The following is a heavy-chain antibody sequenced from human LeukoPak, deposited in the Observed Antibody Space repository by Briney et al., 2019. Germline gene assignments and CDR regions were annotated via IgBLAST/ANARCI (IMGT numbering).Heavy chain of an antibody. CDR1: GYTFTSYY. CDR2: INTSGGST. Sequence: GASVKVSCKASGYTFTSYYMHWVRQAPGQGLEWMGIINTSGGSTSYAQKFQGRITMTSDTSTSTVYMELSSLRSEDTAVYYCARNGLVGTPTYYFDYWGQGTLVTVSS. D-gene: IGHD4-23*01. J-gene: IGHJ4*02. V-gene: IGHV1-46*01. CDR3: ARNGLVGTPTYYFDY.